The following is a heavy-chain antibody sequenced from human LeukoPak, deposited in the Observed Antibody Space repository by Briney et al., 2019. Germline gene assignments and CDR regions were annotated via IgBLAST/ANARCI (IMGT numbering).Heavy chain of an antibody. CDR3: AKDRGSSGWYSGY. Sequence: GGSLRLSCGTSGFTFSSHGMHWVRQAPGKGLEWVAVISYDGSNKYYADSVKGRFTISRDNSKNTLYLQMNSLRAEDTAVYYCAKDRGSSGWYSGYWGQGTLVTVSS. D-gene: IGHD6-19*01. V-gene: IGHV3-30*18. CDR2: ISYDGSNK. CDR1: GFTFSSHG. J-gene: IGHJ4*02.